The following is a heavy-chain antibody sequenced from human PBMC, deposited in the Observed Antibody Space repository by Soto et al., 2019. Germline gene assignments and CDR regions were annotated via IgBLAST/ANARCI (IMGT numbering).Heavy chain of an antibody. V-gene: IGHV1-69*04. J-gene: IGHJ6*02. Sequence: SVKVSCKASGGTFSSYTISWVRQAPGQGLEWMGRIIPILGIANYAQKFQGRVTITADKSTSTAYMELSSLRSEDTAVYYCARERVHSSSWYVETHYYYGMDVWG. CDR1: GGTFSSYT. CDR3: ARERVHSSSWYVETHYYYGMDV. D-gene: IGHD6-13*01. CDR2: IIPILGIA.